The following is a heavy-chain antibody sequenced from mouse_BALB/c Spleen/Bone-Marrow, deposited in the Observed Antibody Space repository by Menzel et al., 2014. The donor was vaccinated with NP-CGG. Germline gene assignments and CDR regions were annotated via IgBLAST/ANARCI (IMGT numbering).Heavy chain of an antibody. CDR1: GYSFAGYT. V-gene: IGHV1-31*01. Sequence: EVQLVESGPELVKPGASMKISCKASGYSFAGYTMNWVKQSHGKNLEWIGLINPYNGGSSYNQKFKGKATLTVDKSSSTAYMELLSLTSEDSAVYYCAREGYGSSYGFAYWGQGTLVTVSA. D-gene: IGHD1-1*01. J-gene: IGHJ3*01. CDR2: INPYNGGS. CDR3: AREGYGSSYGFAY.